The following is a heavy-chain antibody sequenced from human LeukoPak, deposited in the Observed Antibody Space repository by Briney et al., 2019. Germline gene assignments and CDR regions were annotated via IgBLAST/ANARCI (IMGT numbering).Heavy chain of an antibody. V-gene: IGHV3-30*02. J-gene: IGHJ6*03. CDR2: IRYDGSNK. D-gene: IGHD1-26*01. CDR3: AKDVQRRAYWELLPYYYYYMDV. Sequence: GGSLRLSCAASGFTFSSYGMYWVRQAPGKGLEWVAFIRYDGSNKYYADSVKGRFTISRANSKNTLYLQMNSLRAEDTAVYYCAKDVQRRAYWELLPYYYYYMDVWGKGTTVTVSS. CDR1: GFTFSSYG.